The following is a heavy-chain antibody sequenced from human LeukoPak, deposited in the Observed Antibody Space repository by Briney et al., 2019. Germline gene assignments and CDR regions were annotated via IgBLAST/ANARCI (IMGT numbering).Heavy chain of an antibody. V-gene: IGHV3-30*01. J-gene: IGHJ3*02. Sequence: ARSLRHSCAASGFTFSSYAMHWVPQAPGKGLERVAVISYDGSNKYYADSVKGRFTISRDNSKNTLYLQMNSLRAEDRAVYYCASQRLEAGAFDIWGQRTMVTVSS. CDR1: GFTFSSYA. CDR2: ISYDGSNK. D-gene: IGHD1-1*01. CDR3: ASQRLEAGAFDI.